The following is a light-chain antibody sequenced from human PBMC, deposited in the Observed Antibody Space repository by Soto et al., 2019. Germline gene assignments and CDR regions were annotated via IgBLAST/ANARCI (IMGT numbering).Light chain of an antibody. CDR2: DVS. CDR3: NSYTSSSTPYV. CDR1: SSDVGGYNY. Sequence: QSALTQPASVSGSPGQSITISCTGTSSDVGGYNYVSWYQHHPGKAPKLLIYDVSNRPSGFSNRFSGSKSGNTASLTLSGLQAEDEADYFCNSYTSSSTPYVFATGTKVTVL. V-gene: IGLV2-14*03. J-gene: IGLJ1*01.